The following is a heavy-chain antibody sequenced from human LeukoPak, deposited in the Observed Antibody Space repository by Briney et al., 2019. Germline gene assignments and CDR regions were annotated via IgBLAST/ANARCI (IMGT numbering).Heavy chain of an antibody. CDR1: GFSLTTSGMC. Sequence: SGPRPVNPTQTLTLTCTFSGFSLTTSGMCVSWIRQPPGKALEWLARIDWGDDKYSSTAPKRRLTISKDTSKNQVVLTMTNMDPVDTATYYCARITPAGRQLDYWGQGTLVTVSS. CDR2: IDWGDDK. J-gene: IGHJ4*02. V-gene: IGHV2-70*11. D-gene: IGHD6-13*01. CDR3: ARITPAGRQLDY.